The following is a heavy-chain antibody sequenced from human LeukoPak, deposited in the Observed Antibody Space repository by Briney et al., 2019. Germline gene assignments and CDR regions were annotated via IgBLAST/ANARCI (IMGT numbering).Heavy chain of an antibody. Sequence: SETLSLTCAVYGGSFSGYYWSWIRQPPGKGLEWIGEINHSGSTNYNPSLKSRVTISVDTSKNQFSLKLSSVTAADTAVYYCARGHLMDNAFDIWGQGTMVTVSS. J-gene: IGHJ3*02. V-gene: IGHV4-34*01. CDR2: INHSGST. D-gene: IGHD3/OR15-3a*01. CDR3: ARGHLMDNAFDI. CDR1: GGSFSGYY.